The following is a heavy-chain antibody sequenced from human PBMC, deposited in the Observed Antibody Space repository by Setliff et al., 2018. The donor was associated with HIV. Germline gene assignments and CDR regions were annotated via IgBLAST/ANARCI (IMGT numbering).Heavy chain of an antibody. J-gene: IGHJ4*02. D-gene: IGHD1-26*01. CDR1: GFTFDSYW. CDR3: ARGVGAASYNPLDF. V-gene: IGHV3-7*01. CDR2: IKRDGSVK. Sequence: GGSLRLSCVGSGFTFDSYWMSWVRQAPEKGLEWGANIKRDGSVKRYVDSVKGRFTISRDNAKNSLYLQMNSLRAEDTAIYYCARGVGAASYNPLDFWGQGTLVTVSS.